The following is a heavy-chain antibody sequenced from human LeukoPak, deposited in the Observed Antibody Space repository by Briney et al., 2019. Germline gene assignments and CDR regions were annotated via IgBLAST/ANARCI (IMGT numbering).Heavy chain of an antibody. CDR1: GFTFSSSA. CDR3: VSYSSGWSG. Sequence: QSGGSLRLSCAASGFTFSSSAMSGVSQAPGKGLEWVSAISGSGGSTYYADSVMGRFTISRDNSKNTLYLQMNSLRAEDTAVYYCVSYSSGWSGWGQGTLVTVSS. J-gene: IGHJ4*02. CDR2: ISGSGGST. D-gene: IGHD6-19*01. V-gene: IGHV3-23*01.